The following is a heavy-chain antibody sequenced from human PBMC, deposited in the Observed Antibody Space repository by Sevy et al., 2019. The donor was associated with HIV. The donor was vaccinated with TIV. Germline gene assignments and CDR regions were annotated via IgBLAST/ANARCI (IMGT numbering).Heavy chain of an antibody. CDR2: ISGSGGST. CDR3: AKGGYGEVYYYYSMDV. Sequence: GGSLRLSCAASGFTFSSYAMSWVRQAPGKGLEWVSAISGSGGSTYYADSLKGRFTISRDNSKNTLYLQMNSLRAEDTAVYYCAKGGYGEVYYYYSMDVWGQGTTVTVSS. D-gene: IGHD4-17*01. CDR1: GFTFSSYA. J-gene: IGHJ6*02. V-gene: IGHV3-23*01.